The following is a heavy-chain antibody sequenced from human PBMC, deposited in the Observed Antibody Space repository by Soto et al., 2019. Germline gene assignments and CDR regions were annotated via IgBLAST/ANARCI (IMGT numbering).Heavy chain of an antibody. J-gene: IGHJ6*02. CDR1: GYTFTAYY. D-gene: IGHD3-10*02. Sequence: QVQLVQSGAEVKEPGDSVRVSCEASGYTFTAYYIHWVRQAPGQGLEWMGWINPKFGDTTYAQDFQVRVSMTRDMFISTVDMELSSLTSVDTAIYYCARNMDYYYGRGSGNGHGVWGQGTTVTVFS. CDR2: INPKFGDT. V-gene: IGHV1-2*02. CDR3: ARNMDYYYGRGSGNGHGV.